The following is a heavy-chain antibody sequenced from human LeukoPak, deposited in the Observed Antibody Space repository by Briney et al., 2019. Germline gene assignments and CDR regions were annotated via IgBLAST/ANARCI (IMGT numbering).Heavy chain of an antibody. CDR3: AREVLQLTQYNWFDP. CDR1: GGSISSYY. J-gene: IGHJ5*02. V-gene: IGHV4-59*12. Sequence: SETLSLTCTVSGGSISSYYWSWIRQPPGKGLEWIGYIYYSGSTNYNPSLKSRVTISVDTSKNQFSLKLSSVTAADTAVYYCAREVLQLTQYNWFDPWGQGTLVTVSS. CDR2: IYYSGST. D-gene: IGHD6-6*01.